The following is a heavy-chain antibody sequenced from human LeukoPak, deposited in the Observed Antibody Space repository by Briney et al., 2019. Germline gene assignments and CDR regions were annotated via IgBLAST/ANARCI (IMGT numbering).Heavy chain of an antibody. CDR1: GGSISSYY. V-gene: IGHV4-4*07. CDR3: AREVVVAATGYYYYGMDA. CDR2: IYTSGST. D-gene: IGHD2-15*01. Sequence: SETLSLTCTVSGGSISSYYWSWIRQPAGKGLEWIGRIYTSGSTNYNPSLKSRVTMSVDTSKNQFSLKLSSVTAADTAVYYCAREVVVAATGYYYYGMDAWGQGTTVIVSS. J-gene: IGHJ6*02.